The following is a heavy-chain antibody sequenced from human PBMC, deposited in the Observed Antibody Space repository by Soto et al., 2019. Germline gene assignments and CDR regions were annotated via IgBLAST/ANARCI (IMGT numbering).Heavy chain of an antibody. D-gene: IGHD2-8*01. J-gene: IGHJ3*02. CDR3: ARPNPYYAFDI. V-gene: IGHV3-21*01. CDR2: ISSSSDYI. CDR1: GFTFGSLG. Sequence: GGALRLSCAASGFTFGSLGLNWVPQAPGRGLEWVSTISSSSDYIYYADSVKGRFTISRDDAKNSLYMQMNSLRAEDTAVYYCARPNPYYAFDIWGQGTMVTVSS.